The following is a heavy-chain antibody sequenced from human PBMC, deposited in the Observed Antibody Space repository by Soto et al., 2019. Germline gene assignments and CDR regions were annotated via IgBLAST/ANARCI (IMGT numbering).Heavy chain of an antibody. CDR1: GFAFSQYW. V-gene: IGHV3-7*01. CDR3: ARDMGLSGYSAECDY. CDR2: MNQDGSKR. Sequence: EVQFVESGGDLVQPGGSLRLSCAASGFAFSQYWSNWVRQSPGKGLEWVAIMNQDGSKRYYGASVMGRFTISRDNGKNSLYLQMNSLRDYDTAVYFCARDMGLSGYSAECDYWGLGTRVTVTS. D-gene: IGHD5-12*01. J-gene: IGHJ4*02.